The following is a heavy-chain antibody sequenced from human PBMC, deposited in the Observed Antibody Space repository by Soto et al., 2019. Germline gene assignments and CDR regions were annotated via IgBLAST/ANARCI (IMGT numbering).Heavy chain of an antibody. CDR2: IDPSSGIA. V-gene: IGHV1-46*01. CDR1: GYTFIDNY. D-gene: IGHD5-12*01. Sequence: QVQLVQSGAEVKKPGASVRVSCKASGYTFIDNYMHWVRQAPGQGLEWMAIIDPSSGIANYAHKFQDRFIMTRDSSTGTVYMELSSLTSDDTAFYYCARDRFGSGYSSDYWGQGTLVTVSS. CDR3: ARDRFGSGYSSDY. J-gene: IGHJ4*02.